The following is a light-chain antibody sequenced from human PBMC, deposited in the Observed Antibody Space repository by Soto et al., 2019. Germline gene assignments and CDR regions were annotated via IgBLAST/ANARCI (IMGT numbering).Light chain of an antibody. V-gene: IGLV1-40*01. Sequence: QSVLTQPPSVSGAPGQRLTISCSGSTSNIGAGVDVHWYQQFPGAAPTLLIYSDTSRPSGVPSRFSASKSGTSASLTITGLRTEDEADYYCQSYDTGVSGSVFGGGTKLTVL. CDR1: TSNIGAGVD. CDR2: SDT. CDR3: QSYDTGVSGSV. J-gene: IGLJ3*02.